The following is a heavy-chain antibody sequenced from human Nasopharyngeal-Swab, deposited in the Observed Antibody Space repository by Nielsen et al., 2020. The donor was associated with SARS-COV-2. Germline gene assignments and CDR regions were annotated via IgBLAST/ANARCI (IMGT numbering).Heavy chain of an antibody. V-gene: IGHV3-23*01. CDR3: ARESVVTGMDDATDI. D-gene: IGHD2-21*02. CDR2: ISGSGGST. J-gene: IGHJ3*02. CDR1: GFTFSSYA. Sequence: GGSLRLSCAASGFTFSSYAMSWVRQAPGKGLEWVSAISGSGGSTYYADSVKGRFTISRDDAKNSVYLQMNSLRAEDTAVDYCARESVVTGMDDATDIWGQGTMVTVSS.